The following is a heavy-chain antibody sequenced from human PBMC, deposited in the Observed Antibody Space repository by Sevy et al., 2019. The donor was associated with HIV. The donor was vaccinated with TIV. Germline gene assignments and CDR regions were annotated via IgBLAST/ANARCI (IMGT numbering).Heavy chain of an antibody. CDR3: ARVSTVVGNAFDI. CDR2: IYYSGST. Sequence: SETLSLTCTVSGGSVSSGSYYWSWIRQPPGKGLEWIGYIYYSGSTNYNPPLKSRVTISVDTSKTQFSLKLSSVTAADTAVYYCARVSTVVGNAFDIWGQGTMVTVSS. CDR1: GGSVSSGSYY. V-gene: IGHV4-61*01. D-gene: IGHD2-15*01. J-gene: IGHJ3*02.